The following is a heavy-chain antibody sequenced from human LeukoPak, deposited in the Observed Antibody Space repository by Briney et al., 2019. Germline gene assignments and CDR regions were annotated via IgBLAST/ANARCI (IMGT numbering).Heavy chain of an antibody. CDR2: ISAYNGNT. J-gene: IGHJ4*02. Sequence: ASVKVSCKASGYTFTSYGISWVRQAPGQGLEWMGWISAYNGNTNYAQKLQGRVTMTTDTSTSTAYMELRSLRSDDTAVYYCARVPDHYDSSGYQLHFDYWGQGTLVTVSS. D-gene: IGHD3-22*01. CDR3: ARVPDHYDSSGYQLHFDY. V-gene: IGHV1-18*01. CDR1: GYTFTSYG.